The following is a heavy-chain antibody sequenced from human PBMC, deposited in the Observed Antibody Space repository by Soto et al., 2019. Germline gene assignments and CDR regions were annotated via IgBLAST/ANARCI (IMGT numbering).Heavy chain of an antibody. D-gene: IGHD5-18*01. V-gene: IGHV3-30-3*01. Sequence: QVQLVESGGGVVQPGRSLRLSCAASGFTFSSYAMHWVRQAPGKGLEWVAVISYDGSNKYYADSVKGRFTISRDNSKNTLYLQMNSLRAEDTAVYYCARENTATAIKYDYWGQGTLVTVSS. CDR2: ISYDGSNK. CDR3: ARENTATAIKYDY. CDR1: GFTFSSYA. J-gene: IGHJ4*02.